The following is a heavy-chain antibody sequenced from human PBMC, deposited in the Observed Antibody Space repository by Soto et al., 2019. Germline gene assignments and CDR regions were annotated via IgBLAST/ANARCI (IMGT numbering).Heavy chain of an antibody. J-gene: IGHJ6*02. CDR3: ASSMITFGGALGYYYYYGMDV. CDR2: IIPILGIA. D-gene: IGHD3-16*01. V-gene: IGHV1-69*02. CDR1: GGTFSSYT. Sequence: QVQLVQSGAEVKKPGSSVKVSCKASGGTFSSYTISWVRQAPGQGLEWMGRIIPILGIANYAQKFQGRVTITADKSTSTAYMELSSLRSEDTAVYYCASSMITFGGALGYYYYYGMDVWGQGTTVTVSS.